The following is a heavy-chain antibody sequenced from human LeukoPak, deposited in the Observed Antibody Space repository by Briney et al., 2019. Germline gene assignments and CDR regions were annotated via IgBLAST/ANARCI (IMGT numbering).Heavy chain of an antibody. D-gene: IGHD1-26*01. CDR1: GYTFTIYW. CDR2: VYPDNSKT. Sequence: GESLKISCMASGYTFTIYWIAWVRQMPDKGLEWMGIVYPDNSKTIYSPSFQGQVTISADKSINTAYLQWSTLKASDTAIYYCTRLSGGSALRNDAFDIWGQGTMVTVSS. V-gene: IGHV5-51*01. CDR3: TRLSGGSALRNDAFDI. J-gene: IGHJ3*02.